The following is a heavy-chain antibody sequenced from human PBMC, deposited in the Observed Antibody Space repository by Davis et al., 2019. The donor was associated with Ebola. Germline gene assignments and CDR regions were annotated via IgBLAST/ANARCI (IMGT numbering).Heavy chain of an antibody. J-gene: IGHJ4*02. D-gene: IGHD6-19*01. V-gene: IGHV5-51*01. CDR2: IYPGDSDT. CDR1: GYSFTNYW. Sequence: GESLKISCKGSGYSFTNYWIAWVRQMPGKGPEWMGIIYPGDSDTRYSLSFQGQVTISADKSISTAYLQWSSLKASDTAMYYCARHNAVGGAGTGGGENDYWGQGTLVTVSS. CDR3: ARHNAVGGAGTGGGENDY.